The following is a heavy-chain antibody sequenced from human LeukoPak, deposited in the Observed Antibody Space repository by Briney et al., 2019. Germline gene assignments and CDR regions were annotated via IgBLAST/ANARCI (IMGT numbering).Heavy chain of an antibody. V-gene: IGHV4-59*08. CDR1: GGSISRYS. Sequence: PSETLSLTCIVSGGSISRYSWNWIRQSPGKGLEWIGYIAHSGTTSYKSSLKSRVTISVDTSKNQLSLRLTSVTAADTAVYYCARLYYYYYMDVWGQGTTVTVSS. CDR3: ARLYYYYYMDV. J-gene: IGHJ6*03. CDR2: IAHSGTT.